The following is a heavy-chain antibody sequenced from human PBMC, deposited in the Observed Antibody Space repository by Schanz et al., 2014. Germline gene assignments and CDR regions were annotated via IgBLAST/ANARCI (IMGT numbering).Heavy chain of an antibody. CDR2: INPNSGGT. CDR1: GYRFIGYY. D-gene: IGHD6-13*01. J-gene: IGHJ6*02. V-gene: IGHV1-2*06. Sequence: QVLLVQSGAEVKKPGASVKVSCKASGYRFIGYYMRWVRQAPGQGLEWMGRINPNSGGTNYAQKFQGRVTMTWDTSSSPAYMELRRLRSDDTAIYYCARDGHSSNWRSYFFYGLDVWGQGTTVTVSS. CDR3: ARDGHSSNWRSYFFYGLDV.